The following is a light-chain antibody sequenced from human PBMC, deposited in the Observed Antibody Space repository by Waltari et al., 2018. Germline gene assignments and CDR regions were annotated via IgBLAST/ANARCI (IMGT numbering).Light chain of an antibody. J-gene: IGKJ1*01. V-gene: IGKV4-1*01. CDR1: RNLLYSPNNKNY. CDR3: QQYYANPRT. Sequence: DYVMTQSPDSVAVSLGERATINCKSSRNLLYSPNNKNYLAWFQQKAGQPPKLLIYWASSRESGFPDRFSGSGSGSDFTLTISSLQAEDVAVYYCQQYYANPRTFGQGTRVEIK. CDR2: WAS.